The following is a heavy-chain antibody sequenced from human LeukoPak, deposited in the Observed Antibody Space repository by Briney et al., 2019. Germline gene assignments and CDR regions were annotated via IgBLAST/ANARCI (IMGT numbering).Heavy chain of an antibody. CDR1: GGSISSYS. D-gene: IGHD2-15*01. Sequence: SETLSLTCSVSGGSISSYSWNWIRQPAGKGLEWIGRFYTSGTTNYNPSLKSRVTMSIDTSKNQVSLKMRSVTAADTAVYYCARTVVALDWYFDLWGRGTLVSVSS. CDR3: ARTVVALDWYFDL. J-gene: IGHJ2*01. CDR2: FYTSGTT. V-gene: IGHV4-4*07.